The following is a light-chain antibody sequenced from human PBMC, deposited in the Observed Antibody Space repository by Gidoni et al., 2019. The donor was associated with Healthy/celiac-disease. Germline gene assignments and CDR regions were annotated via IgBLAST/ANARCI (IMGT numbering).Light chain of an antibody. V-gene: IGKV2-28*01. CDR1: QSLLHSNGYNY. CDR2: LGS. CDR3: MQALQTPPYT. Sequence: DIVMTQSPLSLPVTPGEPASISCRSSQSLLHSNGYNYLDWYLQKPVQFPQHLIYLGSIRASGVPDRFSGSGSGTDFTLKLSRVEAEDVGVYYCMQALQTPPYTFGQGTKLEIK. J-gene: IGKJ2*01.